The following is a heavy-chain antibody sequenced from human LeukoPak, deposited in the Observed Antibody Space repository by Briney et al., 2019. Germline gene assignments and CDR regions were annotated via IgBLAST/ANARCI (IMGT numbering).Heavy chain of an antibody. Sequence: GGSLRLSCAASGFTVSSNYMSWVRQAPGKGLEWVSVIYSGGSTYYADSVKGRFTISRDNSKNTLYLQMNSLRAEDTALYYCARNPGIAVAGTPLDYWGQGTLVTVSS. CDR3: ARNPGIAVAGTPLDY. D-gene: IGHD6-19*01. J-gene: IGHJ4*02. CDR1: GFTVSSNY. V-gene: IGHV3-66*01. CDR2: IYSGGST.